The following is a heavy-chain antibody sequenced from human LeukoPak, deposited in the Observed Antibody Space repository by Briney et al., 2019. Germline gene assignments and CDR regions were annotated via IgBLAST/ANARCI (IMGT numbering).Heavy chain of an antibody. CDR1: GGTFSSYA. J-gene: IGHJ4*02. V-gene: IGHV1-69*01. D-gene: IGHD2-2*01. CDR2: IIPIFGTA. CDR3: ARGAKEDIVVVPAAMGYFDY. Sequence: ASVKVSCKASGGTFSSYAISWVRQAPGQGLEWMGGIIPIFGTADYARKFQGRVTITADESTSTAYMELSSLRSEDTAVYYCARGAKEDIVVVPAAMGYFDYWGQGTLVTVSS.